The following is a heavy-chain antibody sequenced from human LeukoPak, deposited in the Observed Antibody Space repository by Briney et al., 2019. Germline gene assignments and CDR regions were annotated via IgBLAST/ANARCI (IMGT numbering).Heavy chain of an antibody. J-gene: IGHJ5*02. CDR1: GFTFSSYA. V-gene: IGHV3-30-3*01. D-gene: IGHD6-13*01. CDR3: ARDSLNSSSGWFDP. CDR2: ISYDGSNK. Sequence: GGSLRLSCAASGFTFSSYAMHWVRQAPGKGLEWVAVISYDGSNKYYADSVKGRFTISRDNSKNTLYLQMNSLRAEDTAVYYCARDSLNSSSGWFDPWGQGTLVTVSS.